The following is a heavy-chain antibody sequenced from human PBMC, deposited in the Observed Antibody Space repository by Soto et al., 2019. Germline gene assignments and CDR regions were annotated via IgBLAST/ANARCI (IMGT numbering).Heavy chain of an antibody. CDR2: ISGSGDTK. CDR3: AKYCSSDVCFDY. CDR1: GFTFSSCS. D-gene: IGHD2-8*01. Sequence: GGSLRLSCASYGFTFSSCSMNWVRQAPGKGLEWVSFISGSGDTKYHADSVKGRFTISRDNAKNSLYLQMSSLRDEDTAVYYCAKYCSSDVCFDYWGQGTLVTVSS. J-gene: IGHJ4*02. V-gene: IGHV3-48*02.